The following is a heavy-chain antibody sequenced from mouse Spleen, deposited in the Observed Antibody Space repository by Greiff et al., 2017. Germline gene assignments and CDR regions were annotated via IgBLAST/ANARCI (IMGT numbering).Heavy chain of an antibody. CDR3: ARRPTATYAMDY. CDR1: GYTFTSYW. D-gene: IGHD1-2*01. Sequence: QVQLQQPGAELVKPGASVKLSCKASGYTFTSYWMQWVKQRPGQGLEWIGEIDPSDSYTNYNQKFKGKATLTVDTSSSTAYMQLSSLTSEDSAVYYCARRPTATYAMDYWGQGTSVTVSS. J-gene: IGHJ4*01. V-gene: IGHV1-50*01. CDR2: IDPSDSYT.